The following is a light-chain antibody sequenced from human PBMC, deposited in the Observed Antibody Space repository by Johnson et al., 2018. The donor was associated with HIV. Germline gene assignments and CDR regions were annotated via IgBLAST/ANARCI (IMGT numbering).Light chain of an antibody. CDR3: GTWDSSLRGYV. Sequence: QSVLTQPRSVSAAPGQKVTISCSGSSSNIGNNYVSWYQQLPGTAPKLLIYENNKRPSGIPDRFSGSKSGTSATLGITGLQTGDEADYYCGTWDSSLRGYVFGTGTKVTVL. V-gene: IGLV1-51*02. CDR1: SSNIGNNY. CDR2: ENN. J-gene: IGLJ1*01.